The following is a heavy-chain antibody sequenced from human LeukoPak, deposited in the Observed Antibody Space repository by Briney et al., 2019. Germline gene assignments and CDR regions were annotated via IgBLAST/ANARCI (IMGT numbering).Heavy chain of an antibody. CDR2: IKEDGSGK. J-gene: IGHJ4*02. V-gene: IGHV3-7*05. D-gene: IGHD6-6*01. Sequence: GGSLRLSCAASGFTFSSYWMSWVRQAPGKGLEWVASIKEDGSGKYVDSLEGRFTVSRDNARNSVSLEMNSLRAEDTAVYYCARASGRSTSSGYFDYWGQGSLVTVSS. CDR3: ARASGRSTSSGYFDY. CDR1: GFTFSSYW.